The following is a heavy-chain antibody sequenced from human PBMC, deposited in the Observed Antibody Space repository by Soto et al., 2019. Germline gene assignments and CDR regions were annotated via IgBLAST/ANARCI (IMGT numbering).Heavy chain of an antibody. CDR3: VKPSGWHPDY. CDR2: ISDDGNNQ. Sequence: QVHLVESGGGVVQPGGSLRISCEVSGFTFSDYGMHWVRQAPGKGLEWVAVISDDGNNQYYPDSLRGRFTISRDNSRNTLFLQMNSLRVEDTAVYYCVKPSGWHPDYWGQGTQVTVSS. V-gene: IGHV3-30*18. CDR1: GFTFSDYG. J-gene: IGHJ4*02. D-gene: IGHD6-19*01.